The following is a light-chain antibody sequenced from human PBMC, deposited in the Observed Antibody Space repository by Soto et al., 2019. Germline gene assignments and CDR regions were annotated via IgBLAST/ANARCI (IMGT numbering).Light chain of an antibody. CDR3: QQSYTTASIT. CDR1: QSISRN. J-gene: IGKJ5*01. CDR2: AAS. V-gene: IGKV1-39*01. Sequence: DIQMIQSPSSLSASVGDRVTITCRASQSISRNLNWYQHKPGKAPKLLIYAASSLQSGVPSRFSGGGSGTEFTLSISSLQPADFGTYYCQQSYTTASITFGQGTRLEIK.